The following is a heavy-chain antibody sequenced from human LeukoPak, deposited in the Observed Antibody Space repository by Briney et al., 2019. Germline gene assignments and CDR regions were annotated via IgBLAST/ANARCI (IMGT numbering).Heavy chain of an antibody. Sequence: GGSLRLSCAASGFTFSSYGMHWVRQAPGKGLEWVAVISYDGSNKYYADSVKGRFTISRDNSKNTLYLQMNSLRAEDTAVYYCAKGGFYYDSSADGLFDYWGQGTLVTVSS. CDR3: AKGGFYYDSSADGLFDY. J-gene: IGHJ4*02. V-gene: IGHV3-30*18. CDR1: GFTFSSYG. CDR2: ISYDGSNK. D-gene: IGHD3-22*01.